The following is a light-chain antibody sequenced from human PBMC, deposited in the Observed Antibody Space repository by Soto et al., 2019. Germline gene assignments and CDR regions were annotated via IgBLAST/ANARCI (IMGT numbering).Light chain of an antibody. J-gene: IGKJ1*01. CDR1: QSVSSSY. V-gene: IGKV3-20*01. Sequence: IGLTQSPCTLSLSPGERSTLSCRASQSVSSSYLAWYQQKPGQAPRLLIYGASSRATGIPDRFSGSGSGTDFTLTISRLEPEDFAVYYCQQYGSSQTFGQGTKVDIK. CDR2: GAS. CDR3: QQYGSSQT.